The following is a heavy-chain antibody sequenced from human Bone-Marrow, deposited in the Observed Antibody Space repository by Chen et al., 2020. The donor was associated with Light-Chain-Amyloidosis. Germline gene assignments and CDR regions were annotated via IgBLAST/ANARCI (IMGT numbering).Heavy chain of an antibody. CDR1: GFAFSSYA. J-gene: IGHJ3*02. Sequence: EVQLVESGGGLLQRGGSLRLSCAASGFAFSSYAMSWVRQAPGKGLEWVSTIGGRGGSGYYGGSVKGRLTISRDNSKNALFLQRNSLRAEDTAVYYCAKDISYDDILPGYPADAFDIWGQGTMVTVSS. D-gene: IGHD3-9*01. CDR3: AKDISYDDILPGYPADAFDI. V-gene: IGHV3-23*04. CDR2: IGGRGGSG.